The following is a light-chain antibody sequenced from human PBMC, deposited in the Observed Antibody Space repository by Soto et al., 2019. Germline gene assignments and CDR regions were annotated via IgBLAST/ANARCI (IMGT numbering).Light chain of an antibody. V-gene: IGKV1-27*01. Sequence: DLQLTQSPSSLSASVGARVTITCRASQGISNYLAWYQQKPGKVPKLLIYAASTLQSGVPSRFRGSGSGTDFTLTISSLQPEDVATYYCQKYNSAPWTFGQGTKVEIK. J-gene: IGKJ1*01. CDR1: QGISNY. CDR2: AAS. CDR3: QKYNSAPWT.